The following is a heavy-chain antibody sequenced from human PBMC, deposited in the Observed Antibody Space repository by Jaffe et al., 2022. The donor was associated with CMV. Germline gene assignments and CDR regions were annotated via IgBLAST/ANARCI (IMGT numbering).Heavy chain of an antibody. Sequence: QLQLQESGPGLVKPSETLSLTCAVSGGSINNYYWNWIRQPPGKGLEWMGYMFYSGTTNYNPSLKSRVTISVDSSNNQISLQLTSVTTADTAVYFCARDIGVGARPNAFDIWGRGTMVIVS. CDR1: GGSINNYY. V-gene: IGHV4-59*01. D-gene: IGHD6-6*01. CDR2: MFYSGTT. J-gene: IGHJ3*02. CDR3: ARDIGVGARPNAFDI.